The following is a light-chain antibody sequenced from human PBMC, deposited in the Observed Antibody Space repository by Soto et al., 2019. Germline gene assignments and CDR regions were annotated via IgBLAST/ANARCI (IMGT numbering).Light chain of an antibody. CDR3: QHSYNVPRT. Sequence: DIQMTQSPSSLSASVGDRVAITCRAGQNIGMSLNWFQQKPGKAPKLLIYGASALQSGVPTRFSGSGSGTDFTLTITSLQPEDFVTYYCQHSYNVPRTFGQGTRLDIK. V-gene: IGKV1-39*01. CDR1: QNIGMS. CDR2: GAS. J-gene: IGKJ1*01.